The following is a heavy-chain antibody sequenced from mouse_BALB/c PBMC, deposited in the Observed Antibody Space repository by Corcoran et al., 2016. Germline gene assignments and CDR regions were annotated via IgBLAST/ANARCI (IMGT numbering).Heavy chain of an antibody. D-gene: IGHD4-1*01. CDR1: GYTFTSYW. CDR2: INPSTGYT. CDR3: ARTQLTGWYFDV. Sequence: QVQIQQSGAELAKPGASVKMSCKTSGYTFTSYWMHWVKQRPGQGLECIGYINPSTGYTEYNQKFKDKATLTADESSSTAYMQLSSLTSEDSAVYYCARTQLTGWYFDVWGAGTTVTVSS. V-gene: IGHV1-7*01. J-gene: IGHJ1*01.